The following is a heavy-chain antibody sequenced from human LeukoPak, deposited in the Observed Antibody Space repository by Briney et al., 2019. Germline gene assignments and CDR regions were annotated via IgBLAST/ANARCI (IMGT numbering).Heavy chain of an antibody. CDR2: ISYDGSNK. Sequence: GGSLRLSCAASGFTFSSYGMHWVRQAPGKGLEWVAVISYDGSNKYYADSVKGRFTISGDNSKNTLYLQMNSLRAEDTAVYYCATVDGSSFDYWGQGTLVTVSS. CDR3: ATVDGSSFDY. D-gene: IGHD1-26*01. V-gene: IGHV3-30*03. CDR1: GFTFSSYG. J-gene: IGHJ4*02.